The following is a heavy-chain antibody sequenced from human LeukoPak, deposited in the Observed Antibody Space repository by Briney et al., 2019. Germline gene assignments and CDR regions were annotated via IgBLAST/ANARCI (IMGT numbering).Heavy chain of an antibody. J-gene: IGHJ5*02. V-gene: IGHV3-21*01. D-gene: IGHD3-9*01. Sequence: GGSLRLSCAASGFTFSSYSMNWVRQAPGKGLEWVSSISGSSSYIYYADSVKGRFTISRDNAKNSLYLQMNSLRAEDTAVYYCARDGDILTGYYNQRNWFDPWGQGTLVTVSS. CDR1: GFTFSSYS. CDR3: ARDGDILTGYYNQRNWFDP. CDR2: ISGSSSYI.